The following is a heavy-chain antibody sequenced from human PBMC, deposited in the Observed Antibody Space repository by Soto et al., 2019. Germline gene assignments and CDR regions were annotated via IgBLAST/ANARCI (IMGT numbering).Heavy chain of an antibody. CDR1: GFSFSTYG. D-gene: IGHD3-16*01. CDR3: ARGAGNYYYYMDV. V-gene: IGHV3-33*01. Sequence: GGSLRLSCAASGFSFSTYGMHWVRQAPGKGLEWVAVTWYDETNKYYADSVKGRFIISRDNSKNTLYLQMNSLRAEDTAVYCCARGAGNYYYYMDVWGEGTTVTVSS. J-gene: IGHJ6*03. CDR2: TWYDETNK.